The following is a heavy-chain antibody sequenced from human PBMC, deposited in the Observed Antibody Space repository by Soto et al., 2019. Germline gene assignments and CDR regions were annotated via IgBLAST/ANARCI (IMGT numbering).Heavy chain of an antibody. Sequence: QVQLQESGPGLVKPSQTLSLTCTVSGGSISSGGYYWSWIRQHPGKGLEWIGYIYYSGSTYYNPSLKRRVTISVDTSKNQFSLKLSSVTAADTAVYYCARDRFGSGSYPGFDPWGQGTLVTVSS. CDR3: ARDRFGSGSYPGFDP. CDR2: IYYSGST. D-gene: IGHD3-10*01. CDR1: GGSISSGGYY. V-gene: IGHV4-31*03. J-gene: IGHJ5*02.